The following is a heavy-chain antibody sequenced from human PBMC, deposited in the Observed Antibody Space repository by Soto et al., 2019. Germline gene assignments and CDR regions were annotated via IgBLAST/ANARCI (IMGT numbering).Heavy chain of an antibody. CDR2: ISGSGGST. J-gene: IGHJ4*02. V-gene: IGHV3-23*01. D-gene: IGHD3-9*01. Sequence: EVQLLESGGGLVQPGGSLRLSCAASGFTFSSYAMSWVRQAPGKGLEWVSAISGSGGSTYYADSVKGRFTISRDNSKNTLYLQMNRLRAEDTAVYYCAKDPTGRDGYRDDYWGQGTLVTVSS. CDR3: AKDPTGRDGYRDDY. CDR1: GFTFSSYA.